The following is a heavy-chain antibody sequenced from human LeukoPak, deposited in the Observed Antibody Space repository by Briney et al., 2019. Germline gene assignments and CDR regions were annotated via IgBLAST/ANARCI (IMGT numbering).Heavy chain of an antibody. CDR3: AKSLAVPGSPDQ. Sequence: GGSLRLSCAASGFTFTYSAMTWVRQAPGKGLEWVSTVSGSGGNTYYADSVKGRFTISRDNSENTVSLQMNSLRAQDTSVYYCAKSLAVPGSPDQWGQGTLVTVSS. V-gene: IGHV3-23*01. D-gene: IGHD6-19*01. CDR1: GFTFTYSA. J-gene: IGHJ4*02. CDR2: VSGSGGNT.